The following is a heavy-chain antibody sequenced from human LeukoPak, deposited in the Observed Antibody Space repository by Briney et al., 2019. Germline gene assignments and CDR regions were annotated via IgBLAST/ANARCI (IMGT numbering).Heavy chain of an antibody. CDR3: ARGGLPYLTRKDASDI. D-gene: IGHD1-14*01. J-gene: IGHJ3*02. V-gene: IGHV3-48*01. Sequence: PGGSLRLSCAASGFTFSSYSMNWVRQAPGKGLEWVSYISSSSSTIYYADSVKGRFTISRDDAKNSLYLQMNSLRAEDTAVYYCARGGLPYLTRKDASDIWGQGTMVTVSS. CDR2: ISSSSSTI. CDR1: GFTFSSYS.